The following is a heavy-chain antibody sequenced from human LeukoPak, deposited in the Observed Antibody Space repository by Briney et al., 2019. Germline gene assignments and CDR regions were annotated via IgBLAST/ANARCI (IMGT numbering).Heavy chain of an antibody. CDR1: GGSFSGYY. Sequence: SETLSLTCAVYGGSFSGYYWSWIRQPPGKGLEWIGEINHSGSTNYNPSLKSRVTISVDTSKNQFSLKLSSVTAADTAVYYCASLKMVRGVVDYWGQGTLVTVSS. V-gene: IGHV4-34*01. CDR3: ASLKMVRGVVDY. J-gene: IGHJ4*02. D-gene: IGHD3-10*01. CDR2: INHSGST.